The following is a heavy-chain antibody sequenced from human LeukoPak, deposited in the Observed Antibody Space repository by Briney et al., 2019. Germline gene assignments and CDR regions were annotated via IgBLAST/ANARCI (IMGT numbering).Heavy chain of an antibody. CDR1: GFTFSSYS. Sequence: PGGPLRLSCAASGFTFSSYSMNWVRQAPGKGLEWVSYISSSSSTIYYADSVKGRFTISRDNAKNSLYLQMNSLRAEDTAVYYCASLYSYGFGGEFDYWGQGTLVTVSS. CDR3: ASLYSYGFGGEFDY. V-gene: IGHV3-48*01. CDR2: ISSSSSTI. J-gene: IGHJ4*02. D-gene: IGHD5-18*01.